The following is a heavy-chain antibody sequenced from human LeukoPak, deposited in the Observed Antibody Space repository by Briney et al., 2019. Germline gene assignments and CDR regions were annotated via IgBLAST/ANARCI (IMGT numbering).Heavy chain of an antibody. J-gene: IGHJ3*02. Sequence: ASVKVSGKASGYTFTDYYMHWVRQAPGQGLEWMGWINPNSGDTNYAQKFQGRVTMTRDTSISTAYMELSRLRSDDTAVYYCARALMTTVVTTSGGDIWGQGTMVTVSS. CDR2: INPNSGDT. CDR3: ARALMTTVVTTSGGDI. V-gene: IGHV1-2*02. D-gene: IGHD4-23*01. CDR1: GYTFTDYY.